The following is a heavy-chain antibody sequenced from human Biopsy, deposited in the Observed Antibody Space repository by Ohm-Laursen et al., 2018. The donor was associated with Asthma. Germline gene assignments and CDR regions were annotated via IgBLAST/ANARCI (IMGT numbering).Heavy chain of an antibody. CDR3: ARVRGYVLGSAIDNYFGMDF. D-gene: IGHD3-10*01. CDR2: IYYSWKP. V-gene: IGHV4-31*02. Sequence: TLSRTCTVSGYSISSTASYCSSVRQHSGKGLASIGHIYYSWKPLYHTSLMTRLIRSLDTSTTHFSLKLSSVTAADTAVYYFARVRGYVLGSAIDNYFGMDFWGQGTTVPGSS. J-gene: IGHJ6*02. CDR1: GYSISSTASY.